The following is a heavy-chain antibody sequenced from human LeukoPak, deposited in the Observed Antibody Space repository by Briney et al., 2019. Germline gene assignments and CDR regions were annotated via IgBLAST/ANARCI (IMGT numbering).Heavy chain of an antibody. Sequence: SEPLSLTCAVYGGSFSGYYWSWIRQPPGKGLEWIGEINHSGSTNYNPSLKSRVTISVDTSKNQFSLKLSSVTAADTAVYYCARGSGGYCSGGSCYEPFDYWGQGTLVTVSS. CDR2: INHSGST. CDR1: GGSFSGYY. J-gene: IGHJ4*02. CDR3: ARGSGGYCSGGSCYEPFDY. V-gene: IGHV4-34*01. D-gene: IGHD2-15*01.